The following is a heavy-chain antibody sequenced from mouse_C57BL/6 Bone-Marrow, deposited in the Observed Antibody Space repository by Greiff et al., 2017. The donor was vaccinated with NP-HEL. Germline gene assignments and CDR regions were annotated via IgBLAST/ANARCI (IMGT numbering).Heavy chain of an antibody. CDR3: ARTRLDY. J-gene: IGHJ2*01. V-gene: IGHV5-17*01. CDR2: ISSGSSTI. Sequence: EVKLMESGGGLVKPGGSLKLSCAASGFTFSDYGMHWVRQAPEKGLEWVAYISSGSSTIYYADTVKGRFTITRDTAKNTLFLQMTSLRSEDTAKYYCARTRLDYWGQGTTLTVSS. CDR1: GFTFSDYG.